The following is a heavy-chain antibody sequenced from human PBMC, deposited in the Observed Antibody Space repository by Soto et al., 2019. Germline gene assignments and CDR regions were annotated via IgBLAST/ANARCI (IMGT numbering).Heavy chain of an antibody. V-gene: IGHV3-23*01. CDR2: ISGSGGST. Sequence: PGVSLRRSCEGSGFAFSGYAMSWIRQAPGKGLEWVSAISGSGGSTYYVDSVKGRFTIPRDNSKHTLYLQMNSLRAEDTAVYYCASTPQATPSGYYYYHYMYVWGKGTTVTLSS. D-gene: IGHD6-25*01. CDR1: GFAFSGYA. J-gene: IGHJ6*03. CDR3: ASTPQATPSGYYYYHYMYV.